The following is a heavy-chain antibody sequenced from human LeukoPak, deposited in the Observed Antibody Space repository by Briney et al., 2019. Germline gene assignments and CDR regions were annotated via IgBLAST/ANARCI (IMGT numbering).Heavy chain of an antibody. CDR1: GFTASSNY. D-gene: IGHD4-17*01. J-gene: IGHJ5*02. CDR2: IYSADNT. Sequence: GGSLRLSCAASGFTASSNYMSWVRQAPGKGLEWVSIIYSADNTYYADSVKGRFIISRDNSKNTVYLQMNSLRAEDTAVYYCARDRAYGDYASWGQGTLVTVSS. CDR3: ARDRAYGDYAS. V-gene: IGHV3-53*01.